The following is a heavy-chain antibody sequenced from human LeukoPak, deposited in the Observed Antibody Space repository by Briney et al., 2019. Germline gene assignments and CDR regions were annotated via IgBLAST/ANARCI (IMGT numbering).Heavy chain of an antibody. CDR3: ARQAYSSNLGWFDP. CDR1: GGSISSSTYY. Sequence: WETLSLTCSVSGGSISSSTYYWGWIRQPPGKGLEWIGNIYNSGSTYYNPSLKIRVTISVDTSKNQFSLKLSSVTAADTAVYYCARQAYSSNLGWFDPWGQGTLVTVSS. V-gene: IGHV4-39*01. D-gene: IGHD6-13*01. CDR2: IYNSGST. J-gene: IGHJ5*02.